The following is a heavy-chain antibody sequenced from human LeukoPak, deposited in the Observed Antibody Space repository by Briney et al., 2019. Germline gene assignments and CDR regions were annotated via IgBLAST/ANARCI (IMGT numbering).Heavy chain of an antibody. CDR1: GYTFTSYD. CDR3: ARLLKRLRVYYYYYYMDV. J-gene: IGHJ6*03. V-gene: IGHV1-8*01. D-gene: IGHD4-17*01. CDR2: MNPNSGNT. Sequence: HRASVKVSCKASGYTFTSYDINWVRQATGQGLEWMGWMNPNSGNTGYAQKFQGRVNMTRNTSISTAYMELSSLRSEDTAVYYCARLLKRLRVYYYYYYMDVWGKGTTVTVSS.